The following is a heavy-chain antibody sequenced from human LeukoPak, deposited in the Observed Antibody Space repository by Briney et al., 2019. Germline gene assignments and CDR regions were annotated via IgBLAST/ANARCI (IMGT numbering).Heavy chain of an antibody. CDR1: GGTFSSYA. J-gene: IGHJ4*02. Sequence: ASVKVSCKASGGTFSSYAISWVRQAPGQGLEWMGLIHPNDGDTKYAQEFQDRVTMTRDTSTSTVYMELSSLRSEDTAVYYCATYTQSGAQGVSDYWGQGTLVTVSS. CDR3: ATYTQSGAQGVSDY. D-gene: IGHD3-10*01. V-gene: IGHV1-46*01. CDR2: IHPNDGDT.